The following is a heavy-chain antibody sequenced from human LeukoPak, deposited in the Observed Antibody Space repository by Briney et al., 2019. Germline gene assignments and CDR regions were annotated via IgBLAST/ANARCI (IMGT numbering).Heavy chain of an antibody. CDR3: ARRGNWYFDL. CDR2: IYYSGTT. D-gene: IGHD1-26*01. Sequence: SETLSLTCTVSGGSISTYYWSWIRQPPGKGLEWIGYIYYSGTTNYNPSLKSRVTISVATSKNQFSLKLNSVAAADTAFYYCARRGNWYFDLWGRGTLVTVSS. V-gene: IGHV4-59*01. CDR1: GGSISTYY. J-gene: IGHJ2*01.